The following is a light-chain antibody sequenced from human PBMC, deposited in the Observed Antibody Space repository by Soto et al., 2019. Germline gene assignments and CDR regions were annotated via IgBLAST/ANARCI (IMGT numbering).Light chain of an antibody. CDR3: QSYDSSSVV. CDR1: SGSIASNY. Sequence: NFMLTQPHSVSESPGKTATISCTRSSGSIASNYVQWYQQRPGSAPTTVIYEDNQRPSGVPDRFSGSIDSSSNSASLTISGLKTEDEADYYCQSYDSSSVVFGGGTKLTVL. CDR2: EDN. J-gene: IGLJ2*01. V-gene: IGLV6-57*04.